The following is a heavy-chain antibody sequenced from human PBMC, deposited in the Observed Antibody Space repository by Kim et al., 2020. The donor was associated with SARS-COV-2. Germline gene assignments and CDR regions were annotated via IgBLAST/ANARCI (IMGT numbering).Heavy chain of an antibody. CDR3: VRLVVAAPFDF. Sequence: TGYADSVKGRFTISRGNAKNTLYRQMNSLRAEDTAVYYCVRLVVAAPFDFWGQGTLVTVSS. D-gene: IGHD2-15*01. CDR2: T. J-gene: IGHJ4*02. V-gene: IGHV3-74*01.